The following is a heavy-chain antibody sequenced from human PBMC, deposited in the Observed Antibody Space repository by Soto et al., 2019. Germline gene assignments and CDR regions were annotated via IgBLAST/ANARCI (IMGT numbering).Heavy chain of an antibody. CDR2: TPRTGAT. CDR1: GFCVNSNF. CDR3: RAWLLAESFDV. D-gene: IGHD2-21*02. J-gene: IGHJ3*01. V-gene: IGHV3-53*01. Sequence: VQLVESGGGLMQPGGSLRLSCAASGFCVNSNFMNWVRKAPGKGLEWVSFTPRTGATLYADSVKGRLIVSRDDANNAVYLRLNSLTVDDTAVYYCRAWLLAESFDVWGPGTVVTVSA.